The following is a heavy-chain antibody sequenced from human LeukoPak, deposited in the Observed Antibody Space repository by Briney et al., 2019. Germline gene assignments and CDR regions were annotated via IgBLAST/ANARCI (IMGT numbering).Heavy chain of an antibody. D-gene: IGHD2-2*01. Sequence: GGSLRLSCAASGFSFSAYIMNWVRQAPGKGLEWVSSISSNSYYIYYADSVRGRFSISRDNAKNSVFLQMNSLRAEDTAVYYCARGWGSSIYASAFDIWGQGTMVTISS. J-gene: IGHJ3*02. V-gene: IGHV3-21*01. CDR3: ARGWGSSIYASAFDI. CDR1: GFSFSAYI. CDR2: ISSNSYYI.